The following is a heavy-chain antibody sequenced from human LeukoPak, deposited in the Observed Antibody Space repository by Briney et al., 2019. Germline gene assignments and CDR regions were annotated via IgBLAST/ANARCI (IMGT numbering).Heavy chain of an antibody. D-gene: IGHD1-14*01. CDR1: GGSISSSSYY. CDR3: ARPVTRLYAFDI. V-gene: IGHV4-39*01. J-gene: IGHJ3*02. Sequence: SETLSLTCTVSGGSISSSSYYWGWIRQPPGKGLEWIGSIYYSGSTYYNPSLKSRVTISVDTPKNQFSLKLSSVTAADTAVYYCARPVTRLYAFDIWGQGTMVTVSS. CDR2: IYYSGST.